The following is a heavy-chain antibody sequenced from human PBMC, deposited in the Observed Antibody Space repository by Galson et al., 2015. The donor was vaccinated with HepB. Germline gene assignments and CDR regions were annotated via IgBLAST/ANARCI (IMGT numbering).Heavy chain of an antibody. J-gene: IGHJ5*02. CDR2: FYHSGST. CDR1: GYSISTAYY. V-gene: IGHV4-38-2*02. CDR3: ARGLRNWFDP. Sequence: SETLSLTCNVSGYSISTAYYWGWIRQPPGKGLEWIGSFYHSGSTFYNPSLKSRVTILADTSQNQFSLKVSSVTAADTAVYYCARGLRNWFDPWGQGTLVTVSS. D-gene: IGHD2-15*01.